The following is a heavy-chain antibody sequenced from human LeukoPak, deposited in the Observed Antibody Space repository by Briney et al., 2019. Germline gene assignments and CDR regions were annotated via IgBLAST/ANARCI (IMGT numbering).Heavy chain of an antibody. CDR1: GYTLTELS. Sequence: GASVKVSCKVSGYTLTELSMHWVRHAPGKGLELMGGFDPEDDESIYAQKFQGRVTMTEYTSTDTAYMELSSLRSEDTAVYYCATYPILEVYGHEYFDYWGQGTLVTVSS. D-gene: IGHD2-21*01. CDR3: ATYPILEVYGHEYFDY. V-gene: IGHV1-24*01. CDR2: FDPEDDES. J-gene: IGHJ4*02.